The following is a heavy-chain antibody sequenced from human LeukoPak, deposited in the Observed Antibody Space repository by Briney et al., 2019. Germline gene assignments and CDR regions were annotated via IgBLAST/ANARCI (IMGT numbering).Heavy chain of an antibody. D-gene: IGHD6-19*01. CDR1: GFTFDDYA. Sequence: GVSLRLSCAASGFTFDDYAMHWVRQTPGKGLEWVSGISWNSGSIGYADSVKGRFTISRDNAKNSLYLQMNSLRAEDTALYYYAKAPSGIAVAGYFDYWGQGTLVTVSS. J-gene: IGHJ4*02. CDR2: ISWNSGSI. V-gene: IGHV3-9*01. CDR3: AKAPSGIAVAGYFDY.